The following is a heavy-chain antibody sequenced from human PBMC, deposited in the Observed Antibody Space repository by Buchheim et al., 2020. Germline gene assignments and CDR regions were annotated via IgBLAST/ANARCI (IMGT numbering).Heavy chain of an antibody. Sequence: EVQLLESGGGLVQPGGSLRLSCVVSGRTFSGYAMSWGRQAPGKGLEWVSVISGSGDDRYYADAVKGRFTISRDSSKNTLYLPMHSLRAEDTAVYYCAKDNGYNYGSDYWRQGTL. D-gene: IGHD5-18*01. V-gene: IGHV3-23*01. CDR2: ISGSGDDR. CDR1: GRTFSGYA. J-gene: IGHJ4*02. CDR3: AKDNGYNYGSDY.